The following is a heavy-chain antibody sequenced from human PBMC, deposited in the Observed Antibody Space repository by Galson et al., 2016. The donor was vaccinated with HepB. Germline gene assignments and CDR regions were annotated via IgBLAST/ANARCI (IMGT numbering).Heavy chain of an antibody. Sequence: SLRLSCAASEFTFSSYGMNWVRQAPGKGLEWVAIISYDGSEKHYVDSVKGRFTISRDNFKNSLYLEMNSLRAEDTAVYYCARLRAGRNYYFGMDVWGQGTTVTVS. CDR2: ISYDGSEK. CDR3: ARLRAGRNYYFGMDV. D-gene: IGHD3-10*01. V-gene: IGHV3-30*04. CDR1: EFTFSSYG. J-gene: IGHJ6*02.